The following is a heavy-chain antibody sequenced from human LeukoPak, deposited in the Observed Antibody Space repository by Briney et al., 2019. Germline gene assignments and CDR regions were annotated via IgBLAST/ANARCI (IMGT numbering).Heavy chain of an antibody. CDR1: GYTFTSYY. D-gene: IGHD1-7*01. CDR3: ARDRGWAGGTTSYYFDY. CDR2: INPTGYTT. Sequence: ASVKVSCKASGYTFTSYYLHWVRQAPGQGLEWMGIINPTGYTTSYAQKFQGRVTMTRDTPTSTVYMELSSLRSEDTAVYYCARDRGWAGGTTSYYFDYWGQGTLVTVSS. J-gene: IGHJ4*02. V-gene: IGHV1-46*01.